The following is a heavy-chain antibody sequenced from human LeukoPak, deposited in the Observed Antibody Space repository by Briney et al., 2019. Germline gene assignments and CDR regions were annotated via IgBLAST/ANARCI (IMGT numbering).Heavy chain of an antibody. Sequence: GGSLRLSCAASGFTFSRYGMHWVRQPPGKGLEWVAVIWYDGSNKYYADSVKGRFTISRDNSKNTLYLQMNSLRAEDTAVYYCAREASDYGEYLGAAGYMDVWGKGTTVTVSS. D-gene: IGHD4-17*01. CDR1: GFTFSRYG. CDR2: IWYDGSNK. CDR3: AREASDYGEYLGAAGYMDV. J-gene: IGHJ6*03. V-gene: IGHV3-33*01.